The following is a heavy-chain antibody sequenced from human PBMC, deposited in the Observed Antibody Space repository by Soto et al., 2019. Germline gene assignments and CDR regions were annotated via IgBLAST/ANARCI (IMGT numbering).Heavy chain of an antibody. CDR2: ISTTGRYI. J-gene: IGHJ4*02. V-gene: IGHV3-21*02. CDR3: AAGTDTAMEQGADF. D-gene: IGHD5-18*01. CDR1: GFTFSDHS. Sequence: EVQLVESGGGLVKPGGSLRLSCAASGFTFSDHSMNWVRQAPGKGLEWVSSISTTGRYIYYADSMAGRFTISRDNAKNSLYLQMHSLRGEDTAVYYCAAGTDTAMEQGADFWGQGTLATVSS.